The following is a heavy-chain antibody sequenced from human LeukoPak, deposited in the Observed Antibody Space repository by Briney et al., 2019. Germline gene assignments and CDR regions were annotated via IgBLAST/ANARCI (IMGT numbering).Heavy chain of an antibody. CDR2: INSSGGST. Sequence: ASVKVSCKASGYTFTSYYMHWVRQAPGQGLEWMGIINSSGGSTSYAQKFQGRVTMTRDTSTSTVYMELSSLRSEDTAVYYCAREESEGYYYGSGSFHAFDIWGQGTMVTVSS. V-gene: IGHV1-46*01. CDR3: AREESEGYYYGSGSFHAFDI. D-gene: IGHD3-10*01. J-gene: IGHJ3*02. CDR1: GYTFTSYY.